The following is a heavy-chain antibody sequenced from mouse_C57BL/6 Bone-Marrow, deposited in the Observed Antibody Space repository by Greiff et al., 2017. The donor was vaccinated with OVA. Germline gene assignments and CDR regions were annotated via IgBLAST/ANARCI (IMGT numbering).Heavy chain of an antibody. CDR2: INPYNGGT. J-gene: IGHJ2*01. D-gene: IGHD3-2*02. Sequence: VQLQQSGPVLVKPGASVKMSCKASGYTFTDYYMNWVKQSHGKSLEWIGVINPYNGGTSYNQKFKGKATLTVDKSSSTAYMELNSLTSEDSAVYYCARRDSSGYVAYYWGQGTTLTVSS. CDR3: ARRDSSGYVAYY. CDR1: GYTFTDYY. V-gene: IGHV1-19*01.